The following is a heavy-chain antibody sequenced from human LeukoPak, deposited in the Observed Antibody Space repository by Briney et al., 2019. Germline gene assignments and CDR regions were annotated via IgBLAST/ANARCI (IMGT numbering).Heavy chain of an antibody. Sequence: GGSLRLSCAASGFTVSSNYMSWVRQAPGKGLEWVSVIYSGGSTYYADSVKGRFTISRDNSKNTLYLQMNSLRAEDKAVYYCAREGQQLGFDYWGQGTLVTVSA. CDR2: IYSGGST. CDR1: GFTVSSNY. CDR3: AREGQQLGFDY. J-gene: IGHJ4*02. D-gene: IGHD6-13*01. V-gene: IGHV3-53*01.